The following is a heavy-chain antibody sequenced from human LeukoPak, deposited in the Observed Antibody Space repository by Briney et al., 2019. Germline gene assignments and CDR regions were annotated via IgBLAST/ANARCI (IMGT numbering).Heavy chain of an antibody. D-gene: IGHD1-14*01. CDR1: GGTISSYY. CDR3: ARFSGTPHYYYYYRDV. V-gene: IGHV4-4*07. CDR2: IYTSGGT. Sequence: SETLSLSCTVSGGTISSYYWSWIRQPAGQGLEWIGRIYTSGGTNYNPTLKGRVTMSVDTSKNQFSLKLSSAAAADTAVYYCARFSGTPHYYYYYRDVWGKGTTVTVSS. J-gene: IGHJ6*03.